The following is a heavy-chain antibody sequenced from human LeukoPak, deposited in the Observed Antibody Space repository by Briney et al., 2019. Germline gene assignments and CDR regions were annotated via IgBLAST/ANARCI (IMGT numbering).Heavy chain of an antibody. CDR2: IIPIFGTA. D-gene: IGHD2-15*01. Sequence: GSSLKVSCKASGGTFSSYAISWVPQAPGQGLEWMGGIIPIFGTANYAQKFQGRVTITADESTSTAYMELSSLRSEDTAVYYCARGVDCGGGSCYRGPSGYNWFDSWGQGTLVTVSS. CDR3: ARGVDCGGGSCYRGPSGYNWFDS. J-gene: IGHJ5*01. CDR1: GGTFSSYA. V-gene: IGHV1-69*01.